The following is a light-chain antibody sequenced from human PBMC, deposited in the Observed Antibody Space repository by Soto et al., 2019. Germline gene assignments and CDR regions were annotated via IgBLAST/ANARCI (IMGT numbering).Light chain of an antibody. V-gene: IGLV1-44*01. CDR2: SNS. CDR3: AAWDDSLNGFDV. CDR1: NSSIGSNT. J-gene: IGLJ1*01. Sequence: QSVLIQPPSASGTPGQRVTISCSGSNSSIGSNTANWYQQLPGTAPKLLIHSNSQRPSGVPDRFSGSKSGTSASLAISGLQSEDEADYYCAAWDDSLNGFDVFGTGTKVTVL.